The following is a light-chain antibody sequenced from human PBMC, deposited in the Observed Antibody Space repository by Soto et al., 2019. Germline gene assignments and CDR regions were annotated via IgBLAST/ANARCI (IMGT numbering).Light chain of an antibody. V-gene: IGLV2-14*01. CDR2: EVI. CDR1: SSDVGAYDY. Sequence: QSVLTQPASVSGSPGKSITISCTGTSSDVGAYDYVSWYQQHPGKVPKFMIYEVINRPSGVSHRFSGSKSGNTASLTISGLQADDEADYYCTSYTSSSTYVFGSGTRSPS. J-gene: IGLJ1*01. CDR3: TSYTSSSTYV.